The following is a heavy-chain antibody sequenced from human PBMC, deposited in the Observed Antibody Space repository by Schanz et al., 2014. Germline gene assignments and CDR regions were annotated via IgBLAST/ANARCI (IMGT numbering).Heavy chain of an antibody. J-gene: IGHJ4*02. D-gene: IGHD3-10*01. CDR1: GFSLNTYG. Sequence: QAQLMESGGGVVQPGTSLILSCSVSGFSLNTYGMHWVRQAPGKGLEWVAVIWYDENNKYYADSVKGRFTMSRDNSKNTLYLQRNSLRAEDTAVYYCARANYRRKINFDYWGRGTLVTVSS. V-gene: IGHV3-33*01. CDR3: ARANYRRKINFDY. CDR2: IWYDENNK.